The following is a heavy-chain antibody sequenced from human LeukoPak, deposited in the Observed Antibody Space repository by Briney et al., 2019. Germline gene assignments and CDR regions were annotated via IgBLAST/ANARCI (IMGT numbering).Heavy chain of an antibody. J-gene: IGHJ3*02. CDR2: ISYDGSNK. CDR1: GFTFSSYA. CDR3: ARMTAHAFDI. Sequence: GGSLRLSCAASGFTFSSYAMHWVRQAPGKGLEWVAVISYDGSNKYYADSVKGRFTISRDNSKNTLYLQMNSLRAEDTAVYYCARMTAHAFDIWGQGTMVTVSS. V-gene: IGHV3-30*04. D-gene: IGHD2-21*02.